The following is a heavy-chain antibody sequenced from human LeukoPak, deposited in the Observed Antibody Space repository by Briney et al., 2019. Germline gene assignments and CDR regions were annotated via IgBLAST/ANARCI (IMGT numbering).Heavy chain of an antibody. D-gene: IGHD6-13*01. V-gene: IGHV4-59*01. Sequence: PSETLSLTCTVSGGSISSYYWSWIRQPPGKGLEWIGYIYYSGSTNYSPSLKSRVTISVDTSKNQFSLKLSSVTAADTAVYYCARDIAASAFDIWGQGTMVTVSS. CDR3: ARDIAASAFDI. J-gene: IGHJ3*02. CDR1: GGSISSYY. CDR2: IYYSGST.